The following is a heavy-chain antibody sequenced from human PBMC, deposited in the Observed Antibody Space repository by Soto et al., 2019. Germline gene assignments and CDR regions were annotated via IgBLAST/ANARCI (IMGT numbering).Heavy chain of an antibody. D-gene: IGHD3-10*01. V-gene: IGHV3-23*01. CDR3: AKDRFGEYVYYGMDV. Sequence: EVQLLESGGGLVQPGGSLRLSCAASGFTFSSYAMNWVRQAPGKGLEWVSGISGSGGSTYYADSVKGRFTISRDNSKNTLYLQMNSLTAEDTAVYYCAKDRFGEYVYYGMDVWGQGTTVTVSS. CDR2: ISGSGGST. J-gene: IGHJ6*02. CDR1: GFTFSSYA.